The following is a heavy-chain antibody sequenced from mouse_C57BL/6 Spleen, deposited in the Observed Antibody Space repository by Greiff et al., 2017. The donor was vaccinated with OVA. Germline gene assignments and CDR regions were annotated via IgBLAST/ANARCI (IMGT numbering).Heavy chain of an antibody. V-gene: IGHV1-72*01. Sequence: VQLQQPGAELVKPGASVKLSCKASGYTFTSYWMHWVKQRPGRGLEWIGRIDPNSGGTKYNEKFKSKATLTVDKPSSTAYMQLSSLTSEDSAVYYCAVYYSNSYYYAMDYWGQGTSVTVSS. D-gene: IGHD2-5*01. CDR1: GYTFTSYW. CDR2: IDPNSGGT. CDR3: AVYYSNSYYYAMDY. J-gene: IGHJ4*01.